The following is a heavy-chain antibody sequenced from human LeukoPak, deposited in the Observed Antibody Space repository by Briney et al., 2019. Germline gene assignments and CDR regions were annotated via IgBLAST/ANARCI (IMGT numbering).Heavy chain of an antibody. Sequence: ASVKVSSKASGYTFTGYYMHWVRQAPGQEVEWMGCINPNSGGTNYPQKLQGRVTMTTDTSISTAYMALSRLRSDDTAVDYCWRDTAIVTYWFDPWGQGTLVTVSS. CDR2: INPNSGGT. V-gene: IGHV1-2*02. J-gene: IGHJ5*02. CDR1: GYTFTGYY. D-gene: IGHD5-18*01. CDR3: WRDTAIVTYWFDP.